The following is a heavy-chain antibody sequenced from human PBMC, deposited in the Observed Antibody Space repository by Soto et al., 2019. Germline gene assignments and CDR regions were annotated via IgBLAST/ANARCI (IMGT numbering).Heavy chain of an antibody. CDR2: ISGSGGST. V-gene: IGHV3-23*01. CDR1: GFTFSSYA. D-gene: IGHD5-12*01. Sequence: GGSLRLSCAASGFTFSSYAMSWVRQAPGKGLEWVSAISGSGGSTYYADSVKGRFTISRDNSKNTLYLQMNSLRAEDTAVYYCAKFVSGYDYVGSWFDPWGQGTLVTVSS. CDR3: AKFVSGYDYVGSWFDP. J-gene: IGHJ5*02.